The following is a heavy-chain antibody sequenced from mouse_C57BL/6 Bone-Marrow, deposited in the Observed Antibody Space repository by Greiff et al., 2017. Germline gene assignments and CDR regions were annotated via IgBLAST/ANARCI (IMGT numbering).Heavy chain of an antibody. CDR1: GFSFNTYA. Sequence: DVKLVESGGGLVQPKGSLKLSCAASGFSFNTYAMNWVRQAPGKGLEWVARIRSKSNNYATYYADSVKDRFTISRDDSESMLYLQMNNLKTEDTAMYYCVRQYGSSYAMDYWGQGTSVTVSS. D-gene: IGHD1-1*01. V-gene: IGHV10-1*01. CDR2: IRSKSNNYAT. CDR3: VRQYGSSYAMDY. J-gene: IGHJ4*01.